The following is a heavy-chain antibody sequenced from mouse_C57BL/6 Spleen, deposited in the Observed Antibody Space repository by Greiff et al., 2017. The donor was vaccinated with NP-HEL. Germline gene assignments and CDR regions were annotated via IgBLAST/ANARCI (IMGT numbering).Heavy chain of an antibody. CDR3: ASRGYDEAWFAY. CDR1: GYTFTDYY. CDR2: LYPGSGIT. V-gene: IGHV1-76*01. Sequence: VQLQQSGAELVRPGASVKLSCKASGYTFTDYYINWVKPRPGQGLEWIARLYPGSGITYYNEKFKGKATLTAEKSSSTAYMQLSSLTSEDSAVYFCASRGYDEAWFAYWGQGTLVTVSA. J-gene: IGHJ3*01. D-gene: IGHD2-2*01.